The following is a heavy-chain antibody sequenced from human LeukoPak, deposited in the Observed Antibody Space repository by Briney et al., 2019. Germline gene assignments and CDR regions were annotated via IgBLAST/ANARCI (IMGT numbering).Heavy chain of an antibody. CDR3: VRVGNYREFDY. V-gene: IGHV3-64*01. Sequence: SGGSLRLSCAASGFTFSNYALHWVRQAPGKGLEYVSAISSNGDATFYANSEKGRFTISRDNSKNTLYLQMGSLRAEDMAVYYCVRVGNYREFDYWGQGTLVTVSS. CDR2: ISSNGDAT. J-gene: IGHJ4*02. CDR1: GFTFSNYA. D-gene: IGHD1-7*01.